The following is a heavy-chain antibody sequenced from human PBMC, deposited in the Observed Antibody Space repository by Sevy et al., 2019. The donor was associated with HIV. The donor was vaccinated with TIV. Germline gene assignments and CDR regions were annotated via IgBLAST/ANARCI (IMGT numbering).Heavy chain of an antibody. CDR3: AKDRRYGDIGLFDY. CDR2: ISGSGDTT. CDR1: GFTFSSYA. J-gene: IGHJ4*02. V-gene: IGHV3-23*01. D-gene: IGHD4-17*01. Sequence: GGSLRLSCVVSGFTFSSYALSWVRQAPGKGLEWVSVISGSGDTTYYADSVKGRFTISRDNSKNNVYLQINSLRAEDTAVYYCAKDRRYGDIGLFDYWGQGTLVTVSS.